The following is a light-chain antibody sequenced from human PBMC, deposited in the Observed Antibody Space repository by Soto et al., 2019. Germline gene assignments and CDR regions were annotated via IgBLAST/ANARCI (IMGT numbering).Light chain of an antibody. J-gene: IGKJ1*01. CDR2: GAS. CDR1: QSVSSTY. CDR3: QQYGSSPQT. V-gene: IGKV3-20*01. Sequence: EIVLTQSPATLSLSPGERATLPCRASQSVSSTYLAWYQQKPGQAPRLLIYGASSRATGIPDRFSGSGSGTDFTLTIRRLEPEDFAVYYCQQYGSSPQTFGQGTKVDIK.